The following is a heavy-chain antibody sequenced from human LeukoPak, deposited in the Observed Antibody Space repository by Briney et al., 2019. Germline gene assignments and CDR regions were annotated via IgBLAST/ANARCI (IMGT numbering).Heavy chain of an antibody. CDR3: AKISAYDILTGDFDY. V-gene: IGHV3-23*01. Sequence: GGSLRLSCAAAGFTFSSYAMSWVRQAPGKGLEWVSAISGSVGSTYYADSVKGRFTISRDNSKNTLYLQMNSLRAEDTAVYYCAKISAYDILTGDFDYWGQGTLVTVSS. CDR1: GFTFSSYA. J-gene: IGHJ4*02. CDR2: ISGSVGST. D-gene: IGHD3-9*01.